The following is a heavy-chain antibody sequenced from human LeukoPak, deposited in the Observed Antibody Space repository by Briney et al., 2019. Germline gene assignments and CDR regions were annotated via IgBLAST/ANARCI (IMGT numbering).Heavy chain of an antibody. Sequence: SETLSLTCTVSGGSISSYYWSWIRQPPGKGLEWIGYIYYSGSTNYNPSLKSRVTISVDTSKNQFSLKLSSVTAADTAVYYCARDIELGYCSSTTCRDLNNWFDPWGQGTLVTVSS. V-gene: IGHV4-59*12. D-gene: IGHD2-2*01. CDR2: IYYSGST. J-gene: IGHJ5*02. CDR1: GGSISSYY. CDR3: ARDIELGYCSSTTCRDLNNWFDP.